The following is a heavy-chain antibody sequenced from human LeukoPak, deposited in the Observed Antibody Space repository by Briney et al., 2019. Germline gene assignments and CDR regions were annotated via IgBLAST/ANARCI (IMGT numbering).Heavy chain of an antibody. V-gene: IGHV1-24*01. CDR3: ASTRIPMLRGPFDP. Sequence: ASVKGSCKVSGYTLTELSMHWVRQAPGKGLEWMGGFDPEEGEAIYAQTFQGRVTMTEDTSTDTAYMELSSLRSGDTAVYYCASTRIPMLRGPFDPWGQGTLVTVSS. CDR1: GYTLTELS. CDR2: FDPEEGEA. J-gene: IGHJ5*02. D-gene: IGHD3-10*01.